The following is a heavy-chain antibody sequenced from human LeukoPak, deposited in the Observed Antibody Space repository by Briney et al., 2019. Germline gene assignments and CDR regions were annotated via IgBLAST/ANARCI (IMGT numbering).Heavy chain of an antibody. CDR2: INAGNGNT. J-gene: IGHJ4*02. CDR1: GYTFTSYA. Sequence: ASVKVSCKASGYTFTSYAMHWVRQAPGQRLEWMGRINAGNGNTKYSQKFQGRVTITRDTSASTAYMELSSLRSEDTAVYYCARDIPTIFGVDMTDYWGQGTLVTVSS. V-gene: IGHV1-3*01. D-gene: IGHD3-3*01. CDR3: ARDIPTIFGVDMTDY.